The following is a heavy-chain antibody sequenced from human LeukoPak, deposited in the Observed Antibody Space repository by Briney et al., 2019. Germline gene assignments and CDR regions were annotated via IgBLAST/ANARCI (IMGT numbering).Heavy chain of an antibody. CDR2: IIPILGIA. J-gene: IGHJ4*02. D-gene: IGHD4-17*01. V-gene: IGHV1-69*04. Sequence: GASVKVSCKASGGTFSSYAISWVRQAPGQGFEWMGRIIPILGIANYAQKFQGRVTITADKSTSTVYMELSSLRSEDTAVYYCASGPGDYEFYWGQGTLATVSS. CDR1: GGTFSSYA. CDR3: ASGPGDYEFY.